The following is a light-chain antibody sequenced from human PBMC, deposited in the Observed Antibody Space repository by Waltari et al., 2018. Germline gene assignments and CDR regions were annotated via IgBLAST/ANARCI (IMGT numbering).Light chain of an antibody. J-gene: IGKJ3*01. Sequence: EIVMTQSPVTLSVSPGERATLSCRASQGVSSNLAWYQQKPGPAPRLLIYGASTRATGIPARFSGSGSGTEFTLTISSLQSEDFAVYYCQQYNNWPPFTFGPGTKVDIK. CDR3: QQYNNWPPFT. CDR2: GAS. V-gene: IGKV3D-15*01. CDR1: QGVSSN.